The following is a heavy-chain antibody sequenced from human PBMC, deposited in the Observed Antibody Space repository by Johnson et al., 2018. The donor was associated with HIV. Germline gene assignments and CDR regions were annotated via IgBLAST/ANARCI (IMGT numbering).Heavy chain of an antibody. CDR2: ISYDGSNK. Sequence: QVQLVESGGGVVQPGRSLRLSCAAFGFTFSSYGIHWVRQAPGKGLEWVAVISYDGSNKYYADSVKGRFTISRDNSKNTLYLQMNSLRAEDTAVYYCASSWGNAFDMWGQGTMVTVSS. CDR1: GFTFSSYG. V-gene: IGHV3-30*19. CDR3: ASSWGNAFDM. J-gene: IGHJ3*02. D-gene: IGHD7-27*01.